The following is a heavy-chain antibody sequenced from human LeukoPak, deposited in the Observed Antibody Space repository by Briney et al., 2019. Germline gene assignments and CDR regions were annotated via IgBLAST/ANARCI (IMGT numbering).Heavy chain of an antibody. CDR1: GGSISSYY. CDR3: ASQDYYDSSGYYSFGY. CDR2: IYYSGST. Sequence: SETLSLTCTVSGGSISSYYWSWIRQPPGKGLEWIGYIYYSGSTNYNPSLKSRVTISVDTSKSQFSLKLSSVTAADTAVYYCASQDYYDSSGYYSFGYWGQGTLVTVSS. D-gene: IGHD3-22*01. V-gene: IGHV4-59*01. J-gene: IGHJ4*02.